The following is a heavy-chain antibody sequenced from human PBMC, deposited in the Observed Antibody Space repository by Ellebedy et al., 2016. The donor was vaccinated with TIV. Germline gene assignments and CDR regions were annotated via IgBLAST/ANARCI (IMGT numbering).Heavy chain of an antibody. CDR3: ARDARPQRVGATTY. V-gene: IGHV1-2*02. J-gene: IGHJ4*02. Sequence: AASVKVSCKASGYTFTGYYMHWVRQAPGQGLEWMGWINPNSGGTNYAQKFQGRVTMTRDTSISTAYMELSRLRSDDTAVYYCARDARPQRVGATTYWGQGTLVTVSS. CDR1: GYTFTGYY. D-gene: IGHD1-26*01. CDR2: INPNSGGT.